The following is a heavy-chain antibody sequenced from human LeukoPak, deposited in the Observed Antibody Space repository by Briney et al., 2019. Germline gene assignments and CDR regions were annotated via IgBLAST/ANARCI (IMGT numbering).Heavy chain of an antibody. Sequence: SEILSLTCTVSGGSISSYYWSWIRQPPGKGLEWIGYIYYSGSTNYNPSLKSRVSISVDTSKNQFSLKLSSVTAADTAVYYCARGRGGGGSSNNWFDPWGQGTLVTVSS. D-gene: IGHD2-15*01. CDR3: ARGRGGGGSSNNWFDP. J-gene: IGHJ5*02. CDR1: GGSISSYY. V-gene: IGHV4-59*01. CDR2: IYYSGST.